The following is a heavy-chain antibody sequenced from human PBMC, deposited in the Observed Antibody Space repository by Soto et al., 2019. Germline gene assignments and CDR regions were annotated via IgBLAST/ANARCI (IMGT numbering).Heavy chain of an antibody. D-gene: IGHD3-3*01. Sequence: GSLRLSCKGSGYSFTSYWISWVRQMPGKGLEWMGRIDPSDSYTNYSPSFQGHVTISADKSISTAYLQWSSLKASDTAMYYCARRFPYDFWSGMDVWGQGTTVTVSS. CDR2: IDPSDSYT. J-gene: IGHJ6*02. CDR1: GYSFTSYW. CDR3: ARRFPYDFWSGMDV. V-gene: IGHV5-10-1*01.